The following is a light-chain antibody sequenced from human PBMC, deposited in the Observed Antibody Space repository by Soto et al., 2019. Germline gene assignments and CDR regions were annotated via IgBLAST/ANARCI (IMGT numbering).Light chain of an antibody. CDR2: TTS. J-gene: IGKJ4*01. Sequence: DIQMTQSPSSVSASVGDRVTITCRASQGINNWLAWYHQKPGKAPKLPIYTTSSLQSGVPSRFSGSGSGKDFTLTISSLQPEDFATYYCQQANSFPRTFGGGTKVEIK. V-gene: IGKV1D-12*01. CDR3: QQANSFPRT. CDR1: QGINNW.